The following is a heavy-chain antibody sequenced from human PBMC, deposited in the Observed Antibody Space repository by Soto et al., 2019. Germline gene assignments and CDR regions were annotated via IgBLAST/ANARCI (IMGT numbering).Heavy chain of an antibody. CDR1: GASISGSY. CDR2: IYATGTT. V-gene: IGHV4-4*07. D-gene: IGHD1-1*01. J-gene: IGHJ5*02. Sequence: TSETLSLTCTVSGASISGSYWSWIRKSAGKGLEWIGRIYATGTTDYNPSLKSRVMMSVDTSKKQFSLKLRSVTAADTAVYYCVRDGTKTLRDWFDPWGQGISVTVSS. CDR3: VRDGTKTLRDWFDP.